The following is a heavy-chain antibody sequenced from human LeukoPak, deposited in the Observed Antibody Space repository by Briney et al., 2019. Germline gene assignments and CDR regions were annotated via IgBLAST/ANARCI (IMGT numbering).Heavy chain of an antibody. CDR1: GGTFSSYA. D-gene: IGHD2/OR15-2a*01. J-gene: IGHJ6*02. CDR2: IIPIFGTA. Sequence: SVKVSCKASGGTFSSYAISWVRQAPGQGLEWMGGIIPIFGTANYAQKFQGRVTITADESTSTAYMELSSLRSEDTAVYYCASPIVHPYYGMDVWGQGTTVTVSS. V-gene: IGHV1-69*13. CDR3: ASPIVHPYYGMDV.